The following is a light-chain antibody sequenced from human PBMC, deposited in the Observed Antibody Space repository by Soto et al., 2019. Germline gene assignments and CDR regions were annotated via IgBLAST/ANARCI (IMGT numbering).Light chain of an antibody. J-gene: IGKJ2*01. CDR2: AAS. V-gene: IGKV1-39*01. Sequence: GDRVTITCQASQSISSYLNWYQQKPGKAPKLLIYAASSLQSGVPSRFSGSGSGTDFTLTISSLQPEDFATYYCQQSYSTPYTFGQGTKLEIK. CDR3: QQSYSTPYT. CDR1: QSISSY.